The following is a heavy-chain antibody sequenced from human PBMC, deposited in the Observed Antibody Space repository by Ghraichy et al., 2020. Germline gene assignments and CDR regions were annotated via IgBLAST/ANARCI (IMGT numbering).Heavy chain of an antibody. CDR3: ARENREIEDTAMVLLDGGFDY. CDR2: IYYSGST. CDR1: GGSISSYY. Sequence: SETLSLTCTVSGGSISSYYWSWIRQPPGKGLEWIGYIYYSGSTNYNPSLKSRVTISVDTSKNQFSLKLSSVTAADTAVYYCARENREIEDTAMVLLDGGFDYWGQGTLVTVSS. D-gene: IGHD5-18*01. J-gene: IGHJ4*02. V-gene: IGHV4-59*01.